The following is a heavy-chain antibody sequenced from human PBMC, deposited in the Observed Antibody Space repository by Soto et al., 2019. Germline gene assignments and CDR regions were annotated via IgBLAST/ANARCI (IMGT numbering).Heavy chain of an antibody. CDR2: INHSGST. Sequence: SETLSLTCAVYGGSFSGYYWSWIRQPPGKGLEWIGEINHSGSTNYNPSLKSRVTISVDTSKNQFSLKLSSVTAADTAVYYCARDRDYDILTGYRDYYYGMDVWGQGTTVTVSS. CDR3: ARDRDYDILTGYRDYYYGMDV. D-gene: IGHD3-9*01. CDR1: GGSFSGYY. V-gene: IGHV4-34*01. J-gene: IGHJ6*02.